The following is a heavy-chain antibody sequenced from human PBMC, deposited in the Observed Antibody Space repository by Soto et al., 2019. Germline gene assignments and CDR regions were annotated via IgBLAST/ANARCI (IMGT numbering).Heavy chain of an antibody. D-gene: IGHD3-10*01. V-gene: IGHV4-34*01. CDR1: DGSCNGSN. J-gene: IGHJ6*02. Sequence: SGTLSLTRAVHDGSCNGSNWTCVRRPPRKGLEWIGEINHSGTTNYTPLLKSRVTISVDTSKNQSSLKLSSVTAADTAVYYGARGLRGSGRSRYDGMDVWVQGTMVS. CDR3: ARGLRGSGRSRYDGMDV. CDR2: INHSGTT.